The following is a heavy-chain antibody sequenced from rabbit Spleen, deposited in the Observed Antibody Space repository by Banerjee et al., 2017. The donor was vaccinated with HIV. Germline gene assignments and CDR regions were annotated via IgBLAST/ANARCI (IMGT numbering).Heavy chain of an antibody. V-gene: IGHV1S47*01. Sequence: QEQVVKSGGGLVQPGGSLKVSCKASGFDFSSYGVSWVRQAPGKGLEWIGYIDPVFGITYYANWVNGRFTISRDNAQNTLFLQLNSLTAADTATYFCVREVAAKFNLWGPGTLVTVS. CDR3: VREVAAKFNL. D-gene: IGHD4-1*01. J-gene: IGHJ4*01. CDR1: GFDFSSYG. CDR2: IDPVFGIT.